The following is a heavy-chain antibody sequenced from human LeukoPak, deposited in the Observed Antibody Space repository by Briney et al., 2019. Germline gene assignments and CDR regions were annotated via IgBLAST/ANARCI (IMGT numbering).Heavy chain of an antibody. V-gene: IGHV4-39*01. Sequence: PSETLTLTCTVSGGSISSSSYYWGWIRQPPGKGLEWIGSIYYSGSTYYNPSLKSRVTISVDTSKNQFSLKLSSVTAADTAVYYCARSPGQQLVYYFDYWGQGTLVTVSS. J-gene: IGHJ4*02. CDR3: ARSPGQQLVYYFDY. CDR2: IYYSGST. D-gene: IGHD6-13*01. CDR1: GGSISSSSYY.